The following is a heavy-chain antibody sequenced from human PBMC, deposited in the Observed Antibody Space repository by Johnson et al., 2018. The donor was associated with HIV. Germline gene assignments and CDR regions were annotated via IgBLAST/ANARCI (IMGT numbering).Heavy chain of an antibody. CDR1: GFTFINYW. CDR2: MNGDGKST. J-gene: IGHJ3*02. CDR3: ARAPIPAAFDI. Sequence: EVQLMESGGGLVQPGGSLRLSCAASGFTFINYWMHWVRQAPGKGLVWVSRMNGDGKSTTYADSVKGRFTISRDNSKNTLYLQMNTLRAEDTAVYYCARAPIPAAFDIWGQGTMFTVSS. V-gene: IGHV3-74*02.